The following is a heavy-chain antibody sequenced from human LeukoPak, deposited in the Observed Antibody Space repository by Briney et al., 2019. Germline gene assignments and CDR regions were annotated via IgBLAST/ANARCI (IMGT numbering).Heavy chain of an antibody. J-gene: IGHJ4*02. D-gene: IGHD2-2*02. V-gene: IGHV3-21*01. CDR3: ARIIGAYQLLYSGYFDY. Sequence: PGGSLRLSCAASGFAFSSYSMNWVRQAPGKELEWVSSISSSSSYIYYADSVKGRFTISRNNAKNSLYLQMNSLRAEDTAVYYCARIIGAYQLLYSGYFDYWGQGTLVTVSS. CDR1: GFAFSSYS. CDR2: ISSSSSYI.